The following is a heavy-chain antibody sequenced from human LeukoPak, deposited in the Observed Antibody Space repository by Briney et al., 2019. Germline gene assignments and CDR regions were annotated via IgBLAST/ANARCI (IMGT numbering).Heavy chain of an antibody. CDR3: ARTYSSSWYLSLWFDP. CDR2: IYYSGST. V-gene: IGHV4-39*01. CDR1: GGSISSSSYY. Sequence: SSETLSLTCTVSGGSISSSSYYWGWIRQPPGKGLEWFGSIYYSGSTYYNPSLKSRVTISVDTPKNQFSLRLSSVTAADTAVYYCARTYSSSWYLSLWFDPWGQGTLVTVSS. J-gene: IGHJ5*02. D-gene: IGHD6-13*01.